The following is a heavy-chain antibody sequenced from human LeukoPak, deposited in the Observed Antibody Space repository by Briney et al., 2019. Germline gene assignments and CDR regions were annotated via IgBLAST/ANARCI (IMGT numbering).Heavy chain of an antibody. CDR2: INPSGGST. D-gene: IGHD5-12*01. J-gene: IGHJ4*02. Sequence: ASVKVSCKASGYTFTSYYMHWVRQAPGQGLEWMGIINPSGGSTSYAQKFQGRVTMTRDMSMSTVYMELSSLRSEDTAVYYCARDGRSGYDFDYWGQGTLVTVSS. CDR3: ARDGRSGYDFDY. V-gene: IGHV1-46*01. CDR1: GYTFTSYY.